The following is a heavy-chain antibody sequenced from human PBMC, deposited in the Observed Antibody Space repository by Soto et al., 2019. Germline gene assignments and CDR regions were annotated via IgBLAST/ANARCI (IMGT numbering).Heavy chain of an antibody. CDR3: ASDPSLTDYREYFQH. CDR2: IIPIFGTA. J-gene: IGHJ1*01. D-gene: IGHD3-16*01. CDR1: GGTFSSYA. V-gene: IGHV1-69*01. Sequence: GPPVKVSCKASGGTFSSYAISWVRQAPGQGLEWMGGIIPIFGTANYAQKFQGRLTITADESTSTAYMELSSLRSEDTAVYYCASDPSLTDYREYFQHWGQGTLVTVSS.